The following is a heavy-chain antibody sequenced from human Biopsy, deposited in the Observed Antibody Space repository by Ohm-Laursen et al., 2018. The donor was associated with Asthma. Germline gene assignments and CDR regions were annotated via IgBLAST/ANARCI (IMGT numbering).Heavy chain of an antibody. CDR2: IKHDGSEK. Sequence: SLRLSCSASGLTFGDYCMSWVRQVPGQGLEWVANIKHDGSEKNHVDSLKGRFTISRDNAKNLLFLQMNSLRDEDTAVYYCARFKRGYSYGYAGVFDYWGQGTLVTVSS. CDR3: ARFKRGYSYGYAGVFDY. V-gene: IGHV3-7*01. J-gene: IGHJ4*02. CDR1: GLTFGDYC. D-gene: IGHD5-18*01.